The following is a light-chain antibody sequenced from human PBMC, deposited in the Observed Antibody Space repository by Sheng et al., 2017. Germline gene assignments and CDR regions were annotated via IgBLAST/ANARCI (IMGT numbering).Light chain of an antibody. Sequence: DIQMIQSPSSLSASVGDRVAITCRASQGISNYLAWYQQKPGKVPKLLLSGASTLLPGVPSRFSGSGSGTLFTLTISSLQTEDVATYYCQQYNGALRTFGQGT. CDR2: GAS. J-gene: IGKJ1*01. CDR1: QGISNY. CDR3: QQYNGALRT. V-gene: IGKV1-27*01.